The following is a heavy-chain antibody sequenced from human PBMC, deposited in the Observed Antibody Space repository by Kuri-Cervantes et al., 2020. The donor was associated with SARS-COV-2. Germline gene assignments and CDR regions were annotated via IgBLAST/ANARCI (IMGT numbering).Heavy chain of an antibody. D-gene: IGHD3-22*01. CDR3: ARSRAMIVAQADAFDI. V-gene: IGHV4-39*01. CDR2: IYYSGST. J-gene: IGHJ3*02. CDR1: GGSISSSSYY. Sequence: ESLKISCTVSGGSISSSSYYWGSIRQPPGKGLEWIGSIYYSGSTYYNPSLKSRVTISVDTSKNQFSLKLSSVTAADTAVYYCARSRAMIVAQADAFDIWGQGTMVTVSS.